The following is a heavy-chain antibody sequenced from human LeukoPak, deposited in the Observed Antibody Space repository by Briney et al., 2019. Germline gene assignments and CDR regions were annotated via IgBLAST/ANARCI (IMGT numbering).Heavy chain of an antibody. D-gene: IGHD2-2*01. J-gene: IGHJ6*03. CDR1: GYRFTGYY. CDR2: IHPHSGAT. CDR3: ARGRGSSWLHMDV. V-gene: IGHV1-2*06. Sequence: ASVKVSCKASGYRFTGYYTHWVRQAPGQGLEWMGRIHPHSGATIYPQYLQGRVTVTRDTPMSTVYMQLSSLRSDDTAVYYCARGRGSSWLHMDVWGIGTTVTVSS.